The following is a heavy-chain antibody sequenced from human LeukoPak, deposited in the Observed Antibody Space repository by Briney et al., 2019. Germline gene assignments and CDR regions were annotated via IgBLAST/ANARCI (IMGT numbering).Heavy chain of an antibody. Sequence: ASVKVSCKASGYTFTSYDINWVRQAPGQGLEWMGWMNPNSGNTGYAQKFQGRVTMTRNTSISTAYMELSSLRSEDTAVYYCARRIAARPWYWFDPWGQGTLVTVSS. CDR2: MNPNSGNT. CDR3: ARRIAARPWYWFDP. D-gene: IGHD6-6*01. V-gene: IGHV1-8*01. CDR1: GYTFTSYD. J-gene: IGHJ5*02.